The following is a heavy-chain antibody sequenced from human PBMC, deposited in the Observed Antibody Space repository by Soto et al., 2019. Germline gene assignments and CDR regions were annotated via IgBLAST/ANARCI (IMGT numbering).Heavy chain of an antibody. J-gene: IGHJ4*02. Sequence: LRHSCGAAEVTCISYGRHRVSQTQGKVLEWVVVISFDGGNTHYADSVKGRFTISRDNSQNTLFLQMTSLRAEDTAVYYCVKQSVSGSYYIVGAGALFAYWGQGTLVPVSS. CDR3: VKQSVSGSYYIVGAGALFAY. D-gene: IGHD3-10*01. CDR2: ISFDGGNT. V-gene: IGHV3-30*18. CDR1: EVTCISYG.